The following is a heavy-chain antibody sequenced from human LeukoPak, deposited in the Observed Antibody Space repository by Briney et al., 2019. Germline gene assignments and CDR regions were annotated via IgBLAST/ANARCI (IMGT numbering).Heavy chain of an antibody. D-gene: IGHD1-26*01. CDR3: ARGPLGWSDY. Sequence: GGSLRLSCAASGFTFSDYYMSWIRQAPGKGLEWVSFISESGTAIYYAESVKGRFTISRDIARNSVYLQMNSLRDEDTAMYYCARGPLGWSDYWGQGLLVTVSS. CDR2: ISESGTAI. J-gene: IGHJ4*02. CDR1: GFTFSDYY. V-gene: IGHV3-11*04.